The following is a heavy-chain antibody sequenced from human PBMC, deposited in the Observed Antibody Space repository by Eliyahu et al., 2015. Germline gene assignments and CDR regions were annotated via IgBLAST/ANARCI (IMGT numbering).Heavy chain of an antibody. CDR3: ARKRNDARYGCDY. Sequence: QVQLIQSGADVKKPGASVKISCKASGYIFTTYVIYWVRRAPGQGLEWMGWINAGSGHTKYSQKFQDRVTFSRDTSANTAYMEVNSLRSEDTAVYYCARKRNDARYGCDYWGQGTQVTVSS. D-gene: IGHD4-17*01. J-gene: IGHJ4*02. V-gene: IGHV1-3*01. CDR2: INAGSGHT. CDR1: GYIFTTYV.